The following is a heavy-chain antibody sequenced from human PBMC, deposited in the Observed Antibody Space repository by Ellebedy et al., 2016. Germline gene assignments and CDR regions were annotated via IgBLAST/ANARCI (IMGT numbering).Heavy chain of an antibody. Sequence: LSLTCVVSGFSVSSNYLSWVRQAPGKGLEWVSVLYAGGTTFYADSVKGRFTISRDYARNSLYLQMNSLKDEDTAVYYCARERQGATEHGLDVWGQGTTVTVSS. CDR1: GFSVSSNY. J-gene: IGHJ6*02. CDR2: LYAGGTT. V-gene: IGHV3-66*01. D-gene: IGHD1-14*01. CDR3: ARERQGATEHGLDV.